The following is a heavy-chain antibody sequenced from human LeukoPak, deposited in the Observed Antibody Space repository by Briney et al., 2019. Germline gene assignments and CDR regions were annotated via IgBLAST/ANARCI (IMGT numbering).Heavy chain of an antibody. CDR2: ISGSGGST. V-gene: IGHV3-23*01. J-gene: IGHJ4*02. CDR1: GFTFSSYA. CDR3: AREKHLYY. Sequence: PGGSLRLSCAASGFTFSSYAMSWVRQAPGKGLEWVSAISGSGGSTYYADSVKGRFTISRDNAKNSVFLQMDSLRDEDTALYYCAREKHLYYWGLGTLVTVSS.